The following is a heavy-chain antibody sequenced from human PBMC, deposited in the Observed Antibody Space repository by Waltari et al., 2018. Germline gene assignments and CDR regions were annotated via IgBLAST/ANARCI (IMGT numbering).Heavy chain of an antibody. CDR2: IYSGGST. J-gene: IGHJ4*02. V-gene: IGHV3-66*01. Sequence: EVQVVESGGGLVQPGGSRRLSCAASGFTVGRTYQSTVGQVPGKGLGWVSVIYSGGSTYYADSVKGRFTISRDNSKNTLYLQMNSLRAEDTAVYYCARDVGAVTASFDYWGQGTLVTVSS. CDR1: GFTVGRTY. D-gene: IGHD2-21*02. CDR3: ARDVGAVTASFDY.